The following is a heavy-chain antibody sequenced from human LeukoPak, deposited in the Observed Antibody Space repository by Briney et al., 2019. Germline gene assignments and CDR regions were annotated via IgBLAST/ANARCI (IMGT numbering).Heavy chain of an antibody. CDR3: ASTGTAAAANYYYYYMDV. V-gene: IGHV3-7*01. CDR2: IKQDGSEK. D-gene: IGHD6-13*01. J-gene: IGHJ6*03. Sequence: GGSLRLSCAVSGFTFSSYWMNWVRQTPGKGLEWVANIKQDGSEKYYVDSVKGRFTISRDNAKNSLYLQMNSLRAEDTAVYYCASTGTAAAANYYYYYMDVWGKGTTVTVSS. CDR1: GFTFSSYW.